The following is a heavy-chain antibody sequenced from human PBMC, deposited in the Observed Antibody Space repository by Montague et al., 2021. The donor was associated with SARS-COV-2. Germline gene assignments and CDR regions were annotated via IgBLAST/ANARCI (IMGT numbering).Heavy chain of an antibody. CDR3: ARRGRKLLPVATTIGGFEI. V-gene: IGHV4-39*02. J-gene: IGHJ3*02. Sequence: SETLSLTCTVSGASISSSNYYWDWIRQPPGKGLEWIGSIDDSGSTYYNPSLESRVIMSVDTSKNHFSLKLSSVTAADTAVYYCARRGRKLLPVATTIGGFEIWGQGTMVTVSS. CDR1: GASISSSNYY. D-gene: IGHD5-12*01. CDR2: IDDSGST.